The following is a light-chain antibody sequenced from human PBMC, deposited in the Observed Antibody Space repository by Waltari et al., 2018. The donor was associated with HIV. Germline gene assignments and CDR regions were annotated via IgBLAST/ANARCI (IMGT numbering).Light chain of an antibody. J-gene: IGLJ3*02. CDR2: EVS. CDR3: SSYTSSSWV. CDR1: SRHVGGSHY. V-gene: IGLV2-14*01. Sequence: QSALTQPASVSGSPGQSITISCTGTSRHVGGSHYVSWYQQHPGKAPKLMIYEVSNRPSGVSNRFSGSKSGNTASLTISGLQAEDEADYYCSSYTSSSWVFGGGTKLTVL.